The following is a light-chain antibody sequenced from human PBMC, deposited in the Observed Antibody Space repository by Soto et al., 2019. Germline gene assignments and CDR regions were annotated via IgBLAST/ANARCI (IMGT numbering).Light chain of an antibody. CDR3: QQYGDWPPWT. Sequence: ETVMTQTPATLSVSPGGRDTLSCRASRSVRSNLAWYQQRPGQPPRLLIYGASTRATGIPARFTGGGSGTEFTLTITSLQSEDFAVYYCQQYGDWPPWTFGQGTNVEIK. J-gene: IGKJ1*01. CDR2: GAS. V-gene: IGKV3-15*01. CDR1: RSVRSN.